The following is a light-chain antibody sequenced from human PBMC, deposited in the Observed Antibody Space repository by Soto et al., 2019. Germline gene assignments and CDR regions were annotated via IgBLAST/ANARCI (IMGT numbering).Light chain of an antibody. CDR2: YDS. CDR1: NIGNKS. V-gene: IGLV3-21*04. CDR3: QVWDSSSDPV. Sequence: SYELTQPPSVSVAPGKTARITCGGNNIGNKSVHWYQQKPGQAPVLVIYYDSDRPSGIPERFSGSNSGNTATLTISRVEAGDEADYYCQVWDSSSDPVFGTGTKLTVL. J-gene: IGLJ1*01.